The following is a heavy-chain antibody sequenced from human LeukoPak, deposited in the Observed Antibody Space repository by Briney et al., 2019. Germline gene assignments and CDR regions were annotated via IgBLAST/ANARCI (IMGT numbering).Heavy chain of an antibody. D-gene: IGHD1-26*01. CDR3: AREKYSGGYLLDY. J-gene: IGHJ4*02. Sequence: ASVKVSFKASGCTFTGYYLHWVRQAPGQGLEWMGWINPNSGGTSYAQKFQGRVTMTRDTSISTAYMELSSLRSDDTAVYYCAREKYSGGYLLDYWGQGTLVTVSS. CDR2: INPNSGGT. CDR1: GCTFTGYY. V-gene: IGHV1-2*02.